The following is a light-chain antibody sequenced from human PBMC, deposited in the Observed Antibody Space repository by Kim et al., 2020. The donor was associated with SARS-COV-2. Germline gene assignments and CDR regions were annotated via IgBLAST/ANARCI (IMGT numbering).Light chain of an antibody. CDR2: QDT. CDR1: ELGDKY. J-gene: IGLJ2*01. CDR3: QVWDNRNVL. Sequence: SYELTQPPSVSVSPGQTASITCSGDELGDKYVCWYQQKPGQSPVLVMYQDTKRPSGIPERFSGSNSGNTASLTISGTQAIDEADYYCQVWDNRNVLFGGGTQLTVL. V-gene: IGLV3-1*01.